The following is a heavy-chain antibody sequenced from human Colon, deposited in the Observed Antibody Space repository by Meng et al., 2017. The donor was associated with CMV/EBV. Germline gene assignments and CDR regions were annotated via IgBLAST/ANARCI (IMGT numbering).Heavy chain of an antibody. D-gene: IGHD6-13*01. J-gene: IGHJ1*01. CDR3: AREMTAGVAAADRVGDAYE. CDR2: VYPSGAT. CDR1: GAPINCYH. V-gene: IGHV4-4*07. Sequence: GRLRESGPGVWKPSETLSLTCTGSGAPINCYHCAWFRKSAGKGLRWIGRVYPSGATTYNPSVVSRVTMSIDTSKNQFSLNLKSVTAADTAVYFCAREMTAGVAAADRVGDAYEWGPGTLVTVSS.